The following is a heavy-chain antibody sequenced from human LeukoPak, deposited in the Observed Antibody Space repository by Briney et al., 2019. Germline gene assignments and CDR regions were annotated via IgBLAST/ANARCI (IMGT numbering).Heavy chain of an antibody. J-gene: IGHJ4*02. CDR1: GFTFSSYA. D-gene: IGHD2-15*01. CDR3: AKPVLDCSGGSCYPAYFDY. CDR2: ISGSGGST. Sequence: GGSLRLSCAASGFTFSSYAMSWVRQAPGQGLEGFSAISGSGGSTYYAAFVKGRFTISRDNSKITLYLQMNSLRAEDTAVYCCAKPVLDCSGGSCYPAYFDYWGQGTLVTVSS. V-gene: IGHV3-23*01.